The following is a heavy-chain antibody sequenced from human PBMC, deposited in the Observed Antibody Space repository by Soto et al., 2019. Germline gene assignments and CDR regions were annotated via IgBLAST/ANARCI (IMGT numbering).Heavy chain of an antibody. Sequence: KPSETLSLTCTVSGDSFSRNSYYWAWIRQSPGKGLECIGSFFYGGSTYYNPSLKSRVAISVDTSKNQFSLKLNSVTAADTAVYYCVAGQYFFDYCGQGTLVTVSS. CDR1: GDSFSRNSYY. J-gene: IGHJ4*02. V-gene: IGHV4-39*01. D-gene: IGHD6-19*01. CDR2: FFYGGST. CDR3: VAGQYFFDY.